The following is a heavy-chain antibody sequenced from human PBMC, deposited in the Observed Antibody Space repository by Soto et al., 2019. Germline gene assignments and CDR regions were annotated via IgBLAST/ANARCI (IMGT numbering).Heavy chain of an antibody. V-gene: IGHV3-7*01. Sequence: GGSLRLSCVASGFTFSGYWMTWIRQAPGKGLEWVANIPPDGNGGWCSDSVKGRFTVSRDNAKNSLYLQMNSLGVEDTAVYFCARVIVVSPAAPYPAAWGQGTLVTVSS. CDR1: GFTFSGYW. J-gene: IGHJ5*02. CDR3: ARVIVVSPAAPYPAA. D-gene: IGHD2-2*01. CDR2: IPPDGNGG.